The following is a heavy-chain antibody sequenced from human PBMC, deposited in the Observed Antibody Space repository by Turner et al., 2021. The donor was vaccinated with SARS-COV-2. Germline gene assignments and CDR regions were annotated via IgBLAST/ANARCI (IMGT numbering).Heavy chain of an antibody. J-gene: IGHJ5*01. CDR3: VRGGTLVVTPNIVFES. Sequence: EVQMVESGGGLDQPGGSLRLSCGDTGYTFNYNWMHLVRQAPGKVLIWVAQCNAAGSLTSFANSVKGRFTISRDNAKYTLYLQMNSLRGDDTAMYYGVRGGTLVVTPNIVFESWGHETLVTVSS. D-gene: IGHD2-2*01. V-gene: IGHV3-74*01. CDR2: CNAAGSLT. CDR1: GYTFNYNW.